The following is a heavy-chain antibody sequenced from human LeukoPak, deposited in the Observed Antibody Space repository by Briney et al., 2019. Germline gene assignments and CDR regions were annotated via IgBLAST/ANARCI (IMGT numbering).Heavy chain of an antibody. V-gene: IGHV3-23*01. J-gene: IGHJ3*02. CDR1: GFTFSSYA. CDR2: ISGSGGST. D-gene: IGHD3-10*01. Sequence: GGSLRLSCAASGFTFSSYAMSWVRQAPGKGLEWVSAISGSGGSTYYADSVKGRFTISRDNAKNLLFLQMNGLRAEDTALYYCARGRSITLLRGVAMSDGFDIWGPGAMVAVSS. CDR3: ARGRSITLLRGVAMSDGFDI.